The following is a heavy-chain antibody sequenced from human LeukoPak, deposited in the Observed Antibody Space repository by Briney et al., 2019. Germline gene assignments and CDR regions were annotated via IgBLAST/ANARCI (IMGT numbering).Heavy chain of an antibody. CDR1: GVTFSSYA. D-gene: IGHD4-17*01. CDR2: SSGSGGST. V-gene: IGHV3-23*01. Sequence: GGSLRLSCAASGVTFSSYAMSWVRQTPVKGLEWVSVSSGSGGSTYYADSVKGRFTISRVNSKNTLYLQMNSLRAEDTAVYYCAKENYGDSTGGRFQHWGQGTLVTVSS. CDR3: AKENYGDSTGGRFQH. J-gene: IGHJ1*01.